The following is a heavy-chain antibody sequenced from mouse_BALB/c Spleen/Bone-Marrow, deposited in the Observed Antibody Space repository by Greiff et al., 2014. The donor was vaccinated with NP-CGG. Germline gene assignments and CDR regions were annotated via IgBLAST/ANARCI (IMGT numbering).Heavy chain of an antibody. CDR2: ISSGGSYT. D-gene: IGHD2-4*01. V-gene: IGHV5-9-3*01. J-gene: IGHJ2*01. CDR1: GFTFSSYA. Sequence: DVKLMESGGGLVKPGGSLKLSCAASGFTFSSYAMSWVRQTPEKRLEWVATISSGGSYTYYPDSVKGRFTISRDNAKNTLYLQMSSLRSEDTAMYYCARHGITRLLDYWGQGTTLTVSS. CDR3: ARHGITRLLDY.